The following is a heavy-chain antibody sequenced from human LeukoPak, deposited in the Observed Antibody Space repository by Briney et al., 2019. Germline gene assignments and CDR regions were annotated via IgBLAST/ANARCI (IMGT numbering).Heavy chain of an antibody. CDR1: GCTFSNYA. Sequence: SVTVSCKASGCTFSNYAISWVRQAPGQGLEWMGGINPIFGTANYAQQFQGRGTIIANESTSTAYPELSSLRSEDTALYYCGRGAGSGATMDVWGKGTTVTVSS. J-gene: IGHJ6*03. V-gene: IGHV1-69*13. CDR3: GRGAGSGATMDV. D-gene: IGHD6-19*01. CDR2: INPIFGTA.